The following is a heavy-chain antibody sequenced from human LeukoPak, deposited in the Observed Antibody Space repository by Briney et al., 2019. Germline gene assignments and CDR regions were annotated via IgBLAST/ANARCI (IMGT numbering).Heavy chain of an antibody. D-gene: IGHD6-19*01. CDR1: GFTFSDYY. Sequence: PGGSLRLSCAASGFTFSDYYMGWIRQAPGKGLEWVSYISSSGSTIYYADSVKGRFTISRDNAKNSLYLQMNSLRAEDTAVYYCAGVRADREGYFDYWGQGTLVTVSS. CDR3: AGVRADREGYFDY. J-gene: IGHJ4*02. V-gene: IGHV3-11*01. CDR2: ISSSGSTI.